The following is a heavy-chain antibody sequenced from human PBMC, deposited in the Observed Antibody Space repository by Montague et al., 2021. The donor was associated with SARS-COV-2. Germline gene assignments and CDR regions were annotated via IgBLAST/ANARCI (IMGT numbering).Heavy chain of an antibody. V-gene: IGHV4-61*02. Sequence: TLSLTCTVSGASINSGNYYWNWIRQPAGKGLEWIGRIYTNGGATYNPSLKSRVTISLDTSKNQFSLTLTSVTAADTAVYYCASEPPGFWGQGTLVAVSP. J-gene: IGHJ4*02. CDR1: GASINSGNYY. CDR3: ASEPPGF. CDR2: IYTNGGA.